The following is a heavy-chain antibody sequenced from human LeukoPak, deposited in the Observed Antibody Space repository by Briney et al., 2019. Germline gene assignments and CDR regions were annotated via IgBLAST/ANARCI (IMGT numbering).Heavy chain of an antibody. CDR2: IDYTWNT. Sequence: SETLSLTCTVSVGSISGYHWSWFRQPPGKGLEWIGYIDYTWNTNYSPSLKSRVTMSLDMSKNQFSLEMNSVTAADTAMFYCARLDRPGGRTGDVFDIWGQGTMVTVSS. CDR1: VGSISGYH. V-gene: IGHV4-59*08. J-gene: IGHJ3*02. CDR3: ARLDRPGGRTGDVFDI. D-gene: IGHD3-22*01.